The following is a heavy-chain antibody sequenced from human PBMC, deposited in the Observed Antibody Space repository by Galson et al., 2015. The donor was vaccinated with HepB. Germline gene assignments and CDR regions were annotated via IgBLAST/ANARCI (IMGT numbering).Heavy chain of an antibody. CDR2: IYRTGSP. D-gene: IGHD4-17*01. Sequence: ETLSLPCTVSGGSISNYYWTWIRQPPGKGLEWIGYIYRTGSPNYNPSLKSRVTITVDTSKNQFSLKLSSVTAADTAVYYYARGDSGYGDYVSPYYYMDAWGTGTTVTVSS. V-gene: IGHV4-59*01. CDR1: GGSISNYY. J-gene: IGHJ6*03. CDR3: ARGDSGYGDYVSPYYYMDA.